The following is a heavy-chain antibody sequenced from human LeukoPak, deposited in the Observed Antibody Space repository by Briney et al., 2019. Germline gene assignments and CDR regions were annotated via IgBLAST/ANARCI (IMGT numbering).Heavy chain of an antibody. CDR2: VSGSGGST. CDR1: GFPFSSFA. J-gene: IGHJ4*02. Sequence: QTGGSLRLSCAASGFPFSSFAMSWVRQAPVKGLEWVSAVSGSGGSTFYADSVKGRFTISRDNFKNTLYLQMNSLRAEDTAVYYCARLAGNYFDYWGQGTLVTVSS. CDR3: ARLAGNYFDY. V-gene: IGHV3-23*01. D-gene: IGHD6-19*01.